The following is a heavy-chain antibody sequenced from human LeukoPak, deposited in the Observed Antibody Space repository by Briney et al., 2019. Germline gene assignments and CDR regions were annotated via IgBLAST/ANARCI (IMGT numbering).Heavy chain of an antibody. D-gene: IGHD3-16*01. J-gene: IGHJ5*02. CDR2: IYYSGST. CDR3: ARFTPQGYGWGGYNRFDP. CDR1: GGSISSYY. Sequence: SETLSLTCTVPGGSISSYYWSWIRQPPGKGLEWIGYIYYSGSTNYNPSLKSRVTISVDTSKNQFSLNLTSVTAADTAVYYCARFTPQGYGWGGYNRFDPWGQGTPVTVSS. V-gene: IGHV4-59*01.